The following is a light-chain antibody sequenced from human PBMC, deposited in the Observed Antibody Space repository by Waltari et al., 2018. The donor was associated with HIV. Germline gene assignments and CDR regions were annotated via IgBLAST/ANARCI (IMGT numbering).Light chain of an antibody. CDR1: RSNIGAGYD. Sequence: QSVLTQPPSASGTPGQRVTISCTGSRSNIGAGYDVHWYQQLPGTAPKLLIYGNSNRPSGVPDRFSGSKSGTSASLAITGLQAEDEADYYCQSYDSSLSVVFGGGTKLTVL. CDR3: QSYDSSLSVV. V-gene: IGLV1-40*01. J-gene: IGLJ2*01. CDR2: GNS.